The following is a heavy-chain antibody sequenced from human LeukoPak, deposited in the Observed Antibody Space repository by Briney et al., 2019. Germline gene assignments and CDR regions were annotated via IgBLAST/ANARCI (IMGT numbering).Heavy chain of an antibody. CDR2: ISGSGGST. D-gene: IGHD2-15*01. CDR1: GFTFSRYA. Sequence: GGSLRLSCAASGFTFSRYAMSWVRQPPGKGLEWVSGISGSGGSTYYADSVKGRFTISRDNPKNTLYLQINTLRAEDTAVYFCAPNRYCSGCGCYALPAGAFDIWGQGTMVTVSS. CDR3: APNRYCSGCGCYALPAGAFDI. V-gene: IGHV3-23*01. J-gene: IGHJ3*02.